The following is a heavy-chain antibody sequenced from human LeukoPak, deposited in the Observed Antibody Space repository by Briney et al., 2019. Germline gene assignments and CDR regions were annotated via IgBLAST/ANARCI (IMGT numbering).Heavy chain of an antibody. CDR1: GFTLSSNY. CDR2: IYSGGST. J-gene: IGHJ3*02. V-gene: IGHV3-53*01. D-gene: IGHD3-22*01. CDR3: ARDGFSSGYPYDAFDI. Sequence: GGSLRLSCAASGFTLSSNYMSWVRQAPGKGLEWVSVIYSGGSTYYADSVKGRFTISRDNSKNTLYLQMNSLSAEDTAVYYCARDGFSSGYPYDAFDIWGQGTMVTVSS.